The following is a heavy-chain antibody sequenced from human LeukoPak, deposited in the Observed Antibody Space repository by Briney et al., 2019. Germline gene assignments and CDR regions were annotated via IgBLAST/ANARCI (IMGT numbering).Heavy chain of an antibody. Sequence: NPSETLSLTCTVSGDSISSYYWSWIRQPAGKGLEWIGRIYASGTTNYNPSLKSRVTMSVDTSKNEFSLNLISVTAADTAVFYCARQGMGDHRVFDYWGRGTLVTVSS. CDR1: GDSISSYY. D-gene: IGHD2-21*02. J-gene: IGHJ4*02. V-gene: IGHV4-4*07. CDR2: IYASGTT. CDR3: ARQGMGDHRVFDY.